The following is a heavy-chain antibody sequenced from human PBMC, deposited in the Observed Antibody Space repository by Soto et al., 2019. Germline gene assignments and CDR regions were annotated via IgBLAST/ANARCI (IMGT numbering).Heavy chain of an antibody. J-gene: IGHJ5*02. V-gene: IGHV4-59*01. CDR1: GGSISSYY. D-gene: IGHD6-13*01. Sequence: NPSETLSLTCTVSGGSISSYYWSWIRQPPGKGLEWIGYIYYSGSTNYNPSLKSRVTISVDTSKNQFSLKLSSVTAADTAVYYCASWVAAAGSPWGWFDPWGQGTLVTVSS. CDR3: ASWVAAAGSPWGWFDP. CDR2: IYYSGST.